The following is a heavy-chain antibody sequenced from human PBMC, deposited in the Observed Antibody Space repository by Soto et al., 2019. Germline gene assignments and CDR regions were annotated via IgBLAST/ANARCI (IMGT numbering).Heavy chain of an antibody. Sequence: QVQLVQSGAEVKKPGASVKVSCKASGYTFTSYGISWVRQAPGQGLEWMVWISAYNGNTKYAQKLQGRVTMNTDTSPSTAYMELRIMRSDDTAVYYCEREPNYFDYWGQGTLVTVSS. CDR1: GYTFTSYG. CDR3: EREPNYFDY. J-gene: IGHJ4*02. V-gene: IGHV1-18*01. CDR2: ISAYNGNT.